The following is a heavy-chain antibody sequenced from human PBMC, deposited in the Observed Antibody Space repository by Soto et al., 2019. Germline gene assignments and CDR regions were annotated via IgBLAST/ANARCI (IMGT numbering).Heavy chain of an antibody. CDR2: INPSGGST. V-gene: IGHV1-46*01. J-gene: IGHJ6*02. CDR3: ARGSVAVAGTWDYYYGMDV. D-gene: IGHD6-19*01. CDR1: GCTFTSYY. Sequence: ASVKVSCKASGCTFTSYYMHWVRQAPGQGLEWMGIINPSGGSTSYAQKFQGRVTMTRDTSTSTVYMELSSLRSEDTAVYYCARGSVAVAGTWDYYYGMDVWGQGTTVTVS.